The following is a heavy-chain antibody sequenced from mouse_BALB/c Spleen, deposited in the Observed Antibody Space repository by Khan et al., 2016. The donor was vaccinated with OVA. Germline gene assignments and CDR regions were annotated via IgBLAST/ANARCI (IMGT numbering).Heavy chain of an antibody. CDR3: ARVYVGDFDY. CDR2: ISYSGNT. CDR1: GYSIASDYA. Sequence: VQLKQSGPGLVKPSQSLSLTCTVTGYSIASDYAWNWIRQFPGNKLEWMGFISYSGNTNYNPSLKSRISITRDTSKNQFFLQLNSVTSEDTATXYCARVYVGDFDYWGQGTTLTVSS. V-gene: IGHV3-2*02. J-gene: IGHJ2*01. D-gene: IGHD1-1*01.